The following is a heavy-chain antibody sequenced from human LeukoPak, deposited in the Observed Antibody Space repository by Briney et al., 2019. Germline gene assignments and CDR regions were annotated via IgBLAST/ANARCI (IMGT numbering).Heavy chain of an antibody. CDR2: IYPGDSDT. D-gene: IGHD2-21*02. V-gene: IGHV5-51*01. CDR3: ARLETYCGGDCYSQTRYYYGMDV. Sequence: GESLKLSCKGSGYSFTSYWIGWVRQMPGKGLEWMGIIYPGDSDTRYSPSFQGQVTISADKSISTAYLQWSSLKASDTAMYYCARLETYCGGDCYSQTRYYYGMDVWGQGTTVTVSS. CDR1: GYSFTSYW. J-gene: IGHJ6*02.